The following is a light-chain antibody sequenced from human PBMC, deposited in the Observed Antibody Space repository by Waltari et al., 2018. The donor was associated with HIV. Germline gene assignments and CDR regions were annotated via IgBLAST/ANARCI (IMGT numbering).Light chain of an antibody. CDR1: SSNVGSGEL. V-gene: IGLV2-23*02. CDR3: CSCPRSGIRYV. CDR2: EVT. J-gene: IGLJ1*01. Sequence: QSALTQPASVSGSPGQSITISCTGTSSNVGSGELVPWYQQHPGEAPKLIIYEVTKRPSGVSNRFSGSKSGNTASLTISGLQAEDEADYYCCSCPRSGIRYVFGTGTKVTVL.